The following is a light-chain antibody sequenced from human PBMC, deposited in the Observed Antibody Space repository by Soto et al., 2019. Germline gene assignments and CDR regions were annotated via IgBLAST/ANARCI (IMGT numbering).Light chain of an antibody. J-gene: IGKJ4*01. CDR2: AAS. Sequence: DIQMTQSPSSLSVSVGDRVTITCRASQSIGGFLNWYQQKLGKAPKLLIYAASSLQSGVLSRFSGSGSGTDCTLTISSLQPEDFATYYCQQSYSTPLTFGGGTKVDIK. CDR1: QSIGGF. CDR3: QQSYSTPLT. V-gene: IGKV1-39*01.